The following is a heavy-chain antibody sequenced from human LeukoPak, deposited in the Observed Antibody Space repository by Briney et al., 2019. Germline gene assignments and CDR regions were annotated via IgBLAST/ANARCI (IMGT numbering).Heavy chain of an antibody. Sequence: PPETLSLTCAVYGGSLSDYYWGWIRQPPGKGLEWIGEINHSGSTNYNPSLKSRVTISVDTSKNQFSLKLSSVTAADTAVYFCARLSTHDAFEIWGQGTMVTVSS. CDR3: ARLSTHDAFEI. D-gene: IGHD3-3*02. J-gene: IGHJ3*02. CDR2: INHSGST. CDR1: GGSLSDYY. V-gene: IGHV4-34*01.